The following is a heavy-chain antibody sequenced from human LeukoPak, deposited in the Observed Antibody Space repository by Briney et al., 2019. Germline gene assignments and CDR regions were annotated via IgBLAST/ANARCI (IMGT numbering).Heavy chain of an antibody. D-gene: IGHD4-11*01. V-gene: IGHV3-21*01. CDR3: ARVASRLTTVTYFDY. CDR1: GFTFSSYS. Sequence: GGSLRLSCAASGFTFSSYSMDWVRQAPGKGLEWVSSISSSSSYIYYADSVKGRFTISRDNAKNSLYLQMNSLRAEDTAVYYCARVASRLTTVTYFDYWGQGTLVTVSS. CDR2: ISSSSSYI. J-gene: IGHJ4*02.